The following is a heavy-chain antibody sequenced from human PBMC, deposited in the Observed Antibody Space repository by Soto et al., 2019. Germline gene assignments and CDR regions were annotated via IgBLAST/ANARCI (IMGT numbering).Heavy chain of an antibody. Sequence: SETLSLTCTASGGSISSSSYYWGWLRQPPWKGLEWIGSIYYSGSTYYNPSLKSRVTISVDTSKNQFSLKLSSVTAADTAVYYCARPSLADYYGSGSYYTAPFDYWGQGXLVTVYS. CDR1: GGSISSSSYY. J-gene: IGHJ4*02. CDR2: IYYSGST. D-gene: IGHD3-10*01. CDR3: ARPSLADYYGSGSYYTAPFDY. V-gene: IGHV4-39*01.